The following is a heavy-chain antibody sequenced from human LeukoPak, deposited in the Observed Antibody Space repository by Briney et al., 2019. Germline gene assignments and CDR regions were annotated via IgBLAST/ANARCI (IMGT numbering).Heavy chain of an antibody. V-gene: IGHV5-51*04. CDR2: IYPGDFDT. Sequence: GESLKISCKGSGYSFTSYWIGWVRQMPGKGLEWMGIIYPGDFDTRYSPSFQGQVTISADKPISTAYLQWSSLKASDTAMYYCASLGYCSGGSCYAPHYWGQGTLVTVSS. J-gene: IGHJ4*02. D-gene: IGHD2-15*01. CDR1: GYSFTSYW. CDR3: ASLGYCSGGSCYAPHY.